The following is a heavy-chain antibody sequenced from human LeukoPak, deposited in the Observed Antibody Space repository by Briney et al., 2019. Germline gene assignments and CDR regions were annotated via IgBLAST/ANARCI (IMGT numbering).Heavy chain of an antibody. D-gene: IGHD3-16*01. CDR1: GGSISSYY. J-gene: IGHJ4*02. V-gene: IGHV4-59*01. Sequence: SETLSLTCTVSGGSISSYYWSWIRQPPGKGLEWIGYIYYSGSTNYNPSLKSRVTISVDTSKNQFSLKLNSLTTADTAVYYCTRGAGWLIDYWGQGILVTVSS. CDR3: TRGAGWLIDY. CDR2: IYYSGST.